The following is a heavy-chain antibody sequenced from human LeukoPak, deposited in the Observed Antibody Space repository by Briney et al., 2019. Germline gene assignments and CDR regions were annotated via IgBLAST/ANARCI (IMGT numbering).Heavy chain of an antibody. Sequence: PGGSLRLSCAASGFTFSSYGMRWVRHAPGKGLEWVAFIRYDGSNKYYADSVKGRFTISRDNSKNTLYLQMNSLRAEDMAVYYCAKDRGFGELGSLDAFDIWGQGTMVTVSS. CDR2: IRYDGSNK. CDR1: GFTFSSYG. D-gene: IGHD3-10*01. CDR3: AKDRGFGELGSLDAFDI. V-gene: IGHV3-30*02. J-gene: IGHJ3*02.